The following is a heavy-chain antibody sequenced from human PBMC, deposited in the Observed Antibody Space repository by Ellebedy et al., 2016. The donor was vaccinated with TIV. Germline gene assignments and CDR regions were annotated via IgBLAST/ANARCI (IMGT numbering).Heavy chain of an antibody. CDR2: INPNSGGT. J-gene: IGHJ4*02. Sequence: ASVKVSCXASGYTFTSYDINWVRQATGQGLEWMGWINPNSGGTNYAQKFQGRVTMTRDTSISTAYMELRSLRSDDTAIYYCARDRRWRVDYWGQGTLVTVSS. D-gene: IGHD1-1*01. CDR1: GYTFTSYD. V-gene: IGHV1-2*02. CDR3: ARDRRWRVDY.